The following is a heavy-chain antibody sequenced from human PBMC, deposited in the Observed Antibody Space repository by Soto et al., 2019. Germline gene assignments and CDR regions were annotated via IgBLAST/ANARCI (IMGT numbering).Heavy chain of an antibody. CDR1: GFTFSSYA. V-gene: IGHV3-23*01. CDR2: ISGSGGST. Sequence: PGGSLRLSCAASGFTFSSYALSWVRQAPGTGLEWVSAISGSGGSTYYADSVKGRFTISRDNSKNTLYLQMNSLRAEDTAVYYCAKDGNYYDSSGYYYFDYWGQGTLVTVSS. D-gene: IGHD3-22*01. J-gene: IGHJ4*02. CDR3: AKDGNYYDSSGYYYFDY.